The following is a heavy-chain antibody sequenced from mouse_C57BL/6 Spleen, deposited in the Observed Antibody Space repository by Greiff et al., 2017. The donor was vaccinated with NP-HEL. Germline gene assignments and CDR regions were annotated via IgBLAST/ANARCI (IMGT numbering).Heavy chain of an antibody. Sequence: DVKLVESGGGLVQPKGSLKLSCAASGFTFNTYAMHWVRQAPGKGLEWVARIRSKSSNYATYYADSVKDRFTISRDDSQSMLYLQMNNLKTEDTAMYYCVRENYYGSSYHFDVWGTGTTVTVSS. J-gene: IGHJ1*03. V-gene: IGHV10-3*01. CDR2: IRSKSSNYAT. CDR1: GFTFNTYA. D-gene: IGHD1-1*01. CDR3: VRENYYGSSYHFDV.